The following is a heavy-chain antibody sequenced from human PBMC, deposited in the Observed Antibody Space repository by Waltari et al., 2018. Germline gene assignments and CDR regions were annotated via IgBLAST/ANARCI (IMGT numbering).Heavy chain of an antibody. CDR3: ARGRRTIFGVVITYRWFDP. CDR1: GGSFRGYY. CDR2: INHSGST. Sequence: QVQLQQWGAGLLKPSETLSLTCAVYGGSFRGYYWSWIRQPPGTGLEWIGEINHSGSTNYNPSLKSRVTISVDTSKNQFSLKLSSVTAADTAVYYCARGRRTIFGVVITYRWFDPWGQGTLVTVSS. V-gene: IGHV4-34*01. J-gene: IGHJ5*02. D-gene: IGHD3-3*01.